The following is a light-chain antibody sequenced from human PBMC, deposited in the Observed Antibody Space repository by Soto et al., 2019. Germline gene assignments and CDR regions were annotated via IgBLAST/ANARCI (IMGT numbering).Light chain of an antibody. V-gene: IGKV1-39*01. CDR3: QQSYSTPST. Sequence: DIQMTQSPSSLSASVGDRVTITCRASQSISNYLNWNQQKPGKAPKLLIYAASSLQSGVPSRFSGSGSGTDFTLTISSLQPEDFATYYCQQSYSTPSTFGQGTKVEIK. CDR1: QSISNY. J-gene: IGKJ1*01. CDR2: AAS.